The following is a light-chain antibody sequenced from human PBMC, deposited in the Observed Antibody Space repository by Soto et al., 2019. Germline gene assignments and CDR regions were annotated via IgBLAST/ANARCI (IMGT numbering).Light chain of an antibody. V-gene: IGKV3-15*01. CDR3: QQYKNWPPLT. Sequence: EIVMTQSPATLSVSPVDGATLSCRASQSISSNLAWYQQTPGQAPRLLIYGASTRATDIPARFSGSGSGTEFTLTISSLQSEDFAVYYCQQYKNWPPLTVGGGTKVEIK. CDR1: QSISSN. CDR2: GAS. J-gene: IGKJ4*01.